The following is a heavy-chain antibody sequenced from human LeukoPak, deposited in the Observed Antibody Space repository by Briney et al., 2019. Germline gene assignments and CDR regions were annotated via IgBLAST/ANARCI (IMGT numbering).Heavy chain of an antibody. CDR1: GFTFNNYG. V-gene: IGHV3-30*02. D-gene: IGHD3-10*01. CDR2: IWYDGSNK. Sequence: PGGSLRLSCAASGFTFNNYGMHCVRQAPAKGLEWVAFIWYDGSNKYYADSVKGRFTISRDNSKNTLYLQMSSLRAEDTAVYYCAKDLPDYYGSGSPPDYWGQGTLVTVSS. CDR3: AKDLPDYYGSGSPPDY. J-gene: IGHJ4*02.